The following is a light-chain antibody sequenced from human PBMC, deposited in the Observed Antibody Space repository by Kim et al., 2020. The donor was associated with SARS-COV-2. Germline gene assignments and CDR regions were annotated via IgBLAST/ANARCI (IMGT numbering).Light chain of an antibody. Sequence: ASVKRTCNLSSGHSSYAIAWHQQQPEKGPRYLMKLNSDGSHSKGDGIPDRFSGSSSGAERYLTISSLQSEDEVDYYCQTWGTGTWVFGGGTQLTVL. V-gene: IGLV4-69*01. CDR1: SGHSSYA. CDR3: QTWGTGTWV. J-gene: IGLJ3*02. CDR2: LNSDGSH.